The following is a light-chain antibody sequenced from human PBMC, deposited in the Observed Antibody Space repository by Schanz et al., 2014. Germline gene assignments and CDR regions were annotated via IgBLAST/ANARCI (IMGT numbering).Light chain of an antibody. J-gene: IGLJ3*02. V-gene: IGLV1-40*01. CDR1: SSNIGARYD. Sequence: QSVLTQPPSVSGAPGQRVTISCTGSSSNIGARYDVHWYQQLPGTAPKLLIYGNSNRPSGVPDRFSGSQSGTSATLGITGLQTGDEADYYCATWDSSLSAGVFGGGTKLTVL. CDR2: GNS. CDR3: ATWDSSLSAGV.